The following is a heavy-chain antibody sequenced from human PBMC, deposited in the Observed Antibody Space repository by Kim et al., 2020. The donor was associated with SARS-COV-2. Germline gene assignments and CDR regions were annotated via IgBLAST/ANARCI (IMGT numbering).Heavy chain of an antibody. CDR1: GYTLTELS. V-gene: IGHV1-24*01. D-gene: IGHD3-16*02. J-gene: IGHJ4*02. Sequence: ASVKVSCKVSGYTLTELSMHWVRQAPGKGLEWMGGFDPEDGETIYAQKFQGIVTMTEDTSTDTAYMELSSLRSEDTAEYYCATGPPRYDYVGGSYRAPVELFDYWGQGPLVTVPS. CDR2: FDPEDGET. CDR3: ATGPPRYDYVGGSYRAPVELFDY.